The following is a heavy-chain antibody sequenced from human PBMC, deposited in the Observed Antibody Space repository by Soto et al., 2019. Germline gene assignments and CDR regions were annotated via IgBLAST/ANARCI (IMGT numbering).Heavy chain of an antibody. V-gene: IGHV4-30-4*01. CDR3: ARDVRYCISTSCYENWFDP. D-gene: IGHD2-2*01. CDR1: GGSISSGDYY. Sequence: TSETLSLTCTVSGGSISSGDYYWSWIRQPPGEGLEWIGYIYYSGSTYYNPSLKSRVTISVDTSKNQFSLKLSSVTAADTAVYYCARDVRYCISTSCYENWFDPWGQGTLVTVSS. CDR2: IYYSGST. J-gene: IGHJ5*02.